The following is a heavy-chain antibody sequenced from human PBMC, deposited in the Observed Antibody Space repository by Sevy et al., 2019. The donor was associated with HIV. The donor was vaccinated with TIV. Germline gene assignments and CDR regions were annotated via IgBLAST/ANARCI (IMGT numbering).Heavy chain of an antibody. CDR3: AKREEQIWTRGGGTFDH. V-gene: IGHV3-23*01. J-gene: IGHJ4*02. Sequence: GGSLRLSCAVSGFTFKNYAMSWVRQAPGKGLEWVSALSGSGDTTYYADSVKGRFTISRDNSKNTLYLQMNNLRAEDTAVYYCAKREEQIWTRGGGTFDHWGQGTLVNVSS. D-gene: IGHD3-16*01. CDR2: LSGSGDTT. CDR1: GFTFKNYA.